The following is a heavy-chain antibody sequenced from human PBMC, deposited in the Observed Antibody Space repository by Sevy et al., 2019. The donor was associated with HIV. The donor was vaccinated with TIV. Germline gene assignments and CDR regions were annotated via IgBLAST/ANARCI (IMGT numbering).Heavy chain of an antibody. CDR3: ARLPVAAAGLYYFDY. J-gene: IGHJ4*02. D-gene: IGHD6-13*01. CDR1: GYSFANNW. Sequence: GESLKISCKGSGYSFANNWIGWVRQMPGKGLEWMGIVYPGDSDTTYSPSFQGLVTISVDKSISTAYLQWNSLKASDTAMYYCARLPVAAAGLYYFDYWGQGTLVTVSS. CDR2: VYPGDSDT. V-gene: IGHV5-51*01.